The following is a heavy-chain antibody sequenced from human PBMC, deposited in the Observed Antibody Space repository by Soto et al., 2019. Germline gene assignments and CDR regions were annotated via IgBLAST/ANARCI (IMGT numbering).Heavy chain of an antibody. V-gene: IGHV3-15*01. CDR3: TIIMTTVTSFDY. J-gene: IGHJ4*02. CDR1: GFTFSNAW. Sequence: EVQLVESGGGLVKPGGSLRLSCAASGFTFSNAWMSWVRQAPGKGLEWVGRIKSKTDGGTTDYAAPVKGRFTISRDDSKNTLYLYMNSLKTEDTAVYYCTIIMTTVTSFDYWGQGTLVTVSS. CDR2: IKSKTDGGTT. D-gene: IGHD4-17*01.